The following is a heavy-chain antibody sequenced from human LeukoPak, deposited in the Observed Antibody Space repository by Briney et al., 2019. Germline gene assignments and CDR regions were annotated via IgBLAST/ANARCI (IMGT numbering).Heavy chain of an antibody. CDR2: IQDDGRRT. Sequence: GGSLRLSCVASGFTFSRYGMHWVRQAPGKGLEWVAFIQDDGRRTEYADSVKGRFSISRDNSKNTLFLQMNSLRAEDTAMYYCARIPGPFRPRSLYFDYWGQGTLVTVSS. CDR1: GFTFSRYG. D-gene: IGHD6-6*01. CDR3: ARIPGPFRPRSLYFDY. V-gene: IGHV3-30*02. J-gene: IGHJ4*02.